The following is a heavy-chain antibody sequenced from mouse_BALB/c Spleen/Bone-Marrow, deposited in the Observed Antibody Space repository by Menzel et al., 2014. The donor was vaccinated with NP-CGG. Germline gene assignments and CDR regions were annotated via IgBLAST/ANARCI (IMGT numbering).Heavy chain of an antibody. J-gene: IGHJ2*01. Sequence: QVQLQQSGAELVRPGSSVKISCKASGYAFSVYWMNWVKQRAGQGLEWIGQIYPGDGDTNYNGKFKGRATLTADKSSNTAYMQLSSLTSEDSAVYFCARGGISVDYWGQGTTLTVSS. CDR1: GYAFSVYW. CDR3: ARGGISVDY. CDR2: IYPGDGDT. V-gene: IGHV1-80*01.